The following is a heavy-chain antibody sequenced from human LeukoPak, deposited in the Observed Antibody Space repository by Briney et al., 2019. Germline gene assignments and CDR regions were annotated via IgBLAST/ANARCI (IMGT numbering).Heavy chain of an antibody. J-gene: IGHJ5*02. D-gene: IGHD3-22*01. CDR2: INPNSGGT. CDR3: TVVLISGRWFDH. V-gene: IGHV1-2*02. CDR1: EYTFTGYF. Sequence: ASVTVSCKASEYTFTGYFIHWVRQAPGQGLEWMGWINPNSGGTFYQQSFQGRVTMTRDTSISTAYMELSRLTSDDTAVYYCTVVLISGRWFDHWGQGTLVTVSS.